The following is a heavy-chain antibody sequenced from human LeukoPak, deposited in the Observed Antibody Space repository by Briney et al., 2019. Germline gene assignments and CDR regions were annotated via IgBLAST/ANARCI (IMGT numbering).Heavy chain of an antibody. D-gene: IGHD6-19*01. Sequence: GGSLRLSCTMSGFNLGAYNMNWFRQAPGKGLEWVSFISTSGSVFYYADSVKGRFTLSRDDARNSLFMQINTLRDDDTAVYFCARVVVGWTENTCDFWGQGTLVSVSS. CDR2: ISTSGSVF. V-gene: IGHV3-11*04. J-gene: IGHJ4*02. CDR1: GFNLGAYN. CDR3: ARVVVGWTENTCDF.